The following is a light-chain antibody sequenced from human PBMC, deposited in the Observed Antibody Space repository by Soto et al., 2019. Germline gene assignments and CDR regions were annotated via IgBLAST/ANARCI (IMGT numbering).Light chain of an antibody. J-gene: IGLJ1*01. Sequence: QSALTQPRSVSGSPGQPVTISCTGTSSDVGAYNYVSWYQQHPGKAPKLMIYDVRKRPSGVPDRFSGSKSGHTASLTISGLQAEDEADYYCCSYAGSSSYVFGTGTKVTVL. CDR3: CSYAGSSSYV. CDR1: SSDVGAYNY. CDR2: DVR. V-gene: IGLV2-11*01.